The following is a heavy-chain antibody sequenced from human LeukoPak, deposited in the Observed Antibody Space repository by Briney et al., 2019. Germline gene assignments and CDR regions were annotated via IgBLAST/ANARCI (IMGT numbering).Heavy chain of an antibody. CDR2: IYYSGST. CDR3: ARVAVAGLSPTDAFDI. Sequence: PSETLSLTCTVSGGSISSSSYYWGWIRQPPGKGLEWIGSIYYSGSTYYNPSLKSRVTISVDTSKNQFSLKLSSVTAADTAVYYCARVAVAGLSPTDAFDIWGQGTMVTVSS. J-gene: IGHJ3*02. CDR1: GGSISSSSYY. D-gene: IGHD6-19*01. V-gene: IGHV4-39*07.